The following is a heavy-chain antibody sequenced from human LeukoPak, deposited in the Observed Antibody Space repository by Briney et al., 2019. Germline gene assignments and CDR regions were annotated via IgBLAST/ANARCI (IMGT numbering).Heavy chain of an antibody. D-gene: IGHD3-22*01. J-gene: IGHJ4*02. V-gene: IGHV4-30-2*01. Sequence: SQTLSLTCAVSGGSISSGGYSWSWIRQPPGTGLEWIGYIYHSGSTYYNPSLKSRVTISVDRSKNQFSLKLSSVTAADTAVYYCARGRDSSGYLFDYWGQGTLVTVSS. CDR3: ARGRDSSGYLFDY. CDR2: IYHSGST. CDR1: GGSISSGGYS.